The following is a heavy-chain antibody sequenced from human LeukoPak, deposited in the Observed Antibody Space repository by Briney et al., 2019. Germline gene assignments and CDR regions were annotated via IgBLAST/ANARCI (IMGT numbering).Heavy chain of an antibody. CDR3: ASPYTVTTPTLTQYYYGMDV. D-gene: IGHD4-17*01. CDR1: GYTFTSYA. J-gene: IGHJ6*02. CDR2: INAGNGNT. V-gene: IGHV1-3*01. Sequence: ASVKVSCKASGYTFTSYAMHWVRQAPGQRLEWMGWINAGNGNTKYSQKFQGRVTITRDTSASTAYMELSSLRSEDTAVYYCASPYTVTTPTLTQYYYGMDVWGQGTTVTVSS.